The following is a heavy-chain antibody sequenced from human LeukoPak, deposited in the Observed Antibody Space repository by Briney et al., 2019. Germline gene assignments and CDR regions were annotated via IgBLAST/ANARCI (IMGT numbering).Heavy chain of an antibody. Sequence: GGSLRLSCVASGFTFDNYEMNWVLQAPGKGLEWVSYISESGSTIYYADSVKGRFSISRDNANNSLFLQMDSLRAEDTAVYYCARQARVTHFYGGFGSHFDFWGQGILVTVSS. V-gene: IGHV3-48*03. CDR1: GFTFDNYE. CDR2: ISESGSTI. CDR3: ARQARVTHFYGGFGSHFDF. J-gene: IGHJ4*02. D-gene: IGHD3-10*01.